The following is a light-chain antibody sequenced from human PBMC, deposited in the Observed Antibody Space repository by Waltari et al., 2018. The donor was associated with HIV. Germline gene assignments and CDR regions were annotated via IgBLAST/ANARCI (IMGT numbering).Light chain of an antibody. J-gene: IGKJ4*01. V-gene: IGKV1-39*01. Sequence: DIQVTQSPSSLSASVGDRVTITCRASQSGSTYLNWYQYKPGKAPKLLIYAASSLQSGVPSRFSGSGSGTDFTLTISSLQRDDSATYYCQESHSSSLTFGGGTGVEI. CDR3: QESHSSSLT. CDR2: AAS. CDR1: QSGSTY.